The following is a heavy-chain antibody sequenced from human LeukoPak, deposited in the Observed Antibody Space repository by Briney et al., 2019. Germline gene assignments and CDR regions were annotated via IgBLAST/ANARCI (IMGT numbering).Heavy chain of an antibody. J-gene: IGHJ5*02. Sequence: KGSGPTLVNPTQTLTLTCTFSGFSLSTSGVGVGWIRQPPGKALEWLALIYWNDDKRYSPSLKSRLTITKDTSKNQVVLTMTNMDPVDTATYYCAHRQAKFQGKEAAAGTRGWFDPWGQGTLVTVSS. CDR2: IYWNDDK. V-gene: IGHV2-5*01. D-gene: IGHD6-13*01. CDR3: AHRQAKFQGKEAAAGTRGWFDP. CDR1: GFSLSTSGVG.